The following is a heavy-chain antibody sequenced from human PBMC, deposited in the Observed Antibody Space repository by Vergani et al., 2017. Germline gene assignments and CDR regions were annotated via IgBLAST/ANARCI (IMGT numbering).Heavy chain of an antibody. CDR1: GGSISSYY. Sequence: QVQLQESGPGLVKPSQTLSLTCTVSGGSISSYYWSWIRQPPGKGLEWIGYIYYSGSTNYNPSLKSRVTISVDTSKNQFSLKLSSVTAADTAVYYCARDGRYTGYDMNWFDPWGQGTLVTVSS. J-gene: IGHJ5*02. D-gene: IGHD5-12*01. V-gene: IGHV4-59*01. CDR3: ARDGRYTGYDMNWFDP. CDR2: IYYSGST.